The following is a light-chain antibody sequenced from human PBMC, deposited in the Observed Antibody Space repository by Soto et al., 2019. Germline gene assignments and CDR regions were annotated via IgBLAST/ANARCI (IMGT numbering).Light chain of an antibody. CDR2: GAS. Sequence: EIVMTQSPATLSVSPGERATLSCRASQSVSSNLAWYQQKPGQAPRLLIYGASTRATGIPDRFRGSGYGTEITLTITSRRFDDFAVYYCQLYHNWPPGTFGRGTKVEIK. J-gene: IGKJ1*01. CDR3: QLYHNWPPGT. CDR1: QSVSSN. V-gene: IGKV3-15*01.